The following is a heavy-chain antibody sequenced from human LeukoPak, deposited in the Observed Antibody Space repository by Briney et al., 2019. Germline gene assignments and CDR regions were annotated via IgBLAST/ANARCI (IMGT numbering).Heavy chain of an antibody. D-gene: IGHD3-9*01. Sequence: SETLSLTCTVSGGSISSGRYYWNWIRQHPGKGLEWIGFIYYSGSTNYNPSLKSRVIISLDRSKNQFSLKLSSVTAADTAVYYCARADYDILTGYYLDYWGQGTLVTVSS. V-gene: IGHV4-31*03. J-gene: IGHJ4*02. CDR1: GGSISSGRYY. CDR3: ARADYDILTGYYLDY. CDR2: IYYSGST.